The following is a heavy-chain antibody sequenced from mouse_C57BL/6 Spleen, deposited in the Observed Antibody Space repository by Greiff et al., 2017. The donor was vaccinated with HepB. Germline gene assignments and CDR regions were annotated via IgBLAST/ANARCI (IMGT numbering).Heavy chain of an antibody. CDR3: TTLYYYGSSYGAMDD. Sequence: EVKLQESGAELVRPGASVKLSCTASGFNIKDDYMHWVKQRPEQGLEWIGWIDPENGDTEYASKFQGKATITADTSSNTAYLQLSSLTSEDTAVYYCTTLYYYGSSYGAMDDWGQGTSVTVSS. CDR1: GFNIKDDY. D-gene: IGHD1-1*01. V-gene: IGHV14-4*01. CDR2: IDPENGDT. J-gene: IGHJ4*01.